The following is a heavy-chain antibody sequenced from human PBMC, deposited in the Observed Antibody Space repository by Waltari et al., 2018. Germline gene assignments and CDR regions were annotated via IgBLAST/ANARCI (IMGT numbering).Heavy chain of an antibody. V-gene: IGHV4-34*01. CDR2: IKHSGST. J-gene: IGHJ4*02. CDR3: ARGSAPRYSGSYWTPRPFDY. Sequence: QVQLQQWGAGLLKPSETLSLTCAVYGGSFSGYYWSWIRQPPGKGREWIGEIKHSGSTNYNPSLKSRVTISVDTSKNQFSLKLSSRTAADTAVYYCARGSAPRYSGSYWTPRPFDYWGQGTLVTVSS. D-gene: IGHD1-26*01. CDR1: GGSFSGYY.